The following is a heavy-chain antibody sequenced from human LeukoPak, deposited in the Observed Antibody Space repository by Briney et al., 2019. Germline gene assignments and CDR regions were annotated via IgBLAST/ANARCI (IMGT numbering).Heavy chain of an antibody. CDR2: ISWDGGST. Sequence: GGSLRLSCAASGFTFDDYAMHWVRQAPGKGLEWVSLISWDGGSTYYADSVKGRFTISRDNSKNSLYLQMNSLRAEDTALYYCAKDIRTGEGGFDYWGQGTLVTVSS. D-gene: IGHD3-16*01. CDR3: AKDIRTGEGGFDY. V-gene: IGHV3-43D*03. CDR1: GFTFDDYA. J-gene: IGHJ4*02.